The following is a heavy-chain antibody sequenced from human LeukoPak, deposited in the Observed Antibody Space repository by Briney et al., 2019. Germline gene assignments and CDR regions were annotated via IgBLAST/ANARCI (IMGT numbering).Heavy chain of an antibody. V-gene: IGHV3-49*04. CDR1: GFNFGDYN. CDR3: TRGQLYPYGPEFDF. J-gene: IGHJ4*02. Sequence: PGGSLRLSCTASGFNFGDYNMNWVRQAPGKGLEWVGYIRAKTHDGTADYAASVKGRFTISRDDSKSIAYLHMTGLDSEDTAVYYCTRGQLYPYGPEFDFWGQGTLVTVSS. D-gene: IGHD3-10*01. CDR2: IRAKTHDGTA.